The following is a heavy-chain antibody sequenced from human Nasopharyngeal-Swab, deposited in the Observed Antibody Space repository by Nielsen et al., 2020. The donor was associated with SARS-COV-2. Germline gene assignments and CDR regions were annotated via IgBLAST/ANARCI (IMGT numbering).Heavy chain of an antibody. CDR2: ISSSSSTI. CDR1: GFIFSDYS. Sequence: GGSLRLSCAASGFIFSDYSMNWVRQAPGKGLEWVSHISSSSSTIYYADSVKGRFTITRDNPKNTLYLQMNSLRAEDTAVYFCADLDSQVPGYWGQGTLVTVSS. D-gene: IGHD3-22*01. J-gene: IGHJ4*02. V-gene: IGHV3-48*01. CDR3: ADLDSQVPGY.